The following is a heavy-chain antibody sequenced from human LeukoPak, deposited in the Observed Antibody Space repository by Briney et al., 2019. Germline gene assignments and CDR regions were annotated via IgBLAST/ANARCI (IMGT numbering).Heavy chain of an antibody. V-gene: IGHV3-48*01. CDR3: ARGGAARPDY. CDR1: GFIFSDYG. D-gene: IGHD6-6*01. J-gene: IGHJ4*02. CDR2: ISASSSSI. Sequence: GGSRRLSCVASGFIFSDYGMEWVRQAPGKGLEWISYISASSSSIDYADSVKGRFTISRDNAKNSLFLQMHSLTVEDTAVYYCARGGAARPDYWGQGTLVTVSS.